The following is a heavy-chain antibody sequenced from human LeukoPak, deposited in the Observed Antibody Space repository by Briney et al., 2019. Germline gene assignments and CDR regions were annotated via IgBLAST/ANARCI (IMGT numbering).Heavy chain of an antibody. D-gene: IGHD3-16*01. Sequence: GGSLRLSCAASGFTFSSYAMSWVRQAPGKGLEWVSAISGSGGSTYYADSVKGRFTISRDNSKNTLYLQMNSLRAEDTAVYYCARGDVSYYYMDVWGKGTTVIVSS. J-gene: IGHJ6*03. CDR2: ISGSGGST. CDR3: ARGDVSYYYMDV. CDR1: GFTFSSYA. V-gene: IGHV3-23*01.